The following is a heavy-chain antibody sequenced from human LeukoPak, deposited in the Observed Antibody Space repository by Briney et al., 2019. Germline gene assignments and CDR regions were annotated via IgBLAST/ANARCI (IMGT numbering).Heavy chain of an antibody. D-gene: IGHD3-3*01. Sequence: GGSLRLSCEASGFTSISYWMSWVRQAPGKGLEWVANIKGDGSDKYYVDSVKGRFTISRDNAKNSLYLQMNSLRAEDTAVYYCARDMEFWSGSDYWGQGTLVTVSS. CDR2: IKGDGSDK. CDR1: GFTSISYW. V-gene: IGHV3-7*01. J-gene: IGHJ4*02. CDR3: ARDMEFWSGSDY.